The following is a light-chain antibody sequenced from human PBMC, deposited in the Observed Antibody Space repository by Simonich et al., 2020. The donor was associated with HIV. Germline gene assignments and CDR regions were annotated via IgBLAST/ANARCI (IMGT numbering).Light chain of an antibody. CDR1: ALPKQY. Sequence: SSELIQPPSVSVSPGQTASITCSGDALPKQYAYWYQLKPGQAPVLVIYKDNERPSGIPERFSGSTSGTIVTLTITRVQADDEADYYCQSTDSSGTLWVFGGGTKLTVL. CDR3: QSTDSSGTLWV. CDR2: KDN. V-gene: IGLV3-25*03. J-gene: IGLJ3*02.